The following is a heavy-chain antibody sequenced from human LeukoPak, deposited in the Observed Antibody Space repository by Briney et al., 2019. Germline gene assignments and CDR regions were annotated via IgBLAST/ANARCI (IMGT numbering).Heavy chain of an antibody. CDR3: ARLGLDNDAFDI. J-gene: IGHJ3*02. CDR2: ISSSSSYI. D-gene: IGHD3-10*01. V-gene: IGHV3-21*01. CDR1: RFTFSSYS. Sequence: PGGSLRLSCAASRFTFSSYSMNWVRQAPGKGLEWVSSISSSSSYIYYADSVKGRFTISRDNAKNSLYLQMNSLRAEDTAVYYCARLGLDNDAFDIWGQGTMVTVSS.